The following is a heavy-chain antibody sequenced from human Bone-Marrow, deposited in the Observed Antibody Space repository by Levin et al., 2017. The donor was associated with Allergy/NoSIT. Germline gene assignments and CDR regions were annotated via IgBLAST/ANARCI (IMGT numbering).Heavy chain of an antibody. CDR2: IYYSGNT. CDR3: ARELAYCSGDGCPNGGYGMDV. J-gene: IGHJ6*02. V-gene: IGHV4-59*01. Sequence: SETLSLTCTVSGGSISSYFWSWIRQPPGKGLEWIGYIYYSGNTNFNPSLKSRVTISVDTSKNQFSLKLSSVIAADTAVYYCARELAYCSGDGCPNGGYGMDVWGQGTTVTVSS. CDR1: GGSISSYF. D-gene: IGHD2-21*01.